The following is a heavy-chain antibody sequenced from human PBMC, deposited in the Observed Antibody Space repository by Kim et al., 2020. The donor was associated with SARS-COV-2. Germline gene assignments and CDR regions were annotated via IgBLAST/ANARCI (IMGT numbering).Heavy chain of an antibody. J-gene: IGHJ4*02. CDR2: INAGNGNT. V-gene: IGHV1-3*01. CDR3: ARASSSWYGPYYFDY. CDR1: GYTFTSYA. D-gene: IGHD6-13*01. Sequence: ASVKVSCKASGYTFTSYAIHWVRQAPGQRLEWMGWINAGNGNTKYSQKFQGRVTITRDTSASTAYMELSSLRSEDTAVYYCARASSSWYGPYYFDYWGQGTLVTVSS.